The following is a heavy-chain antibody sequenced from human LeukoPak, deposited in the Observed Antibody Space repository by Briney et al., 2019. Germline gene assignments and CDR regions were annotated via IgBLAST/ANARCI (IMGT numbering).Heavy chain of an antibody. V-gene: IGHV1-69*05. CDR2: VMAIFGGV. CDR1: RGTFDGYG. CDR3: ARGELGDRSGFSFFDY. Sequence: ASVKVSCKAPRGTFDGYGISWVRQAPGQGLEWMGGVMAIFGGVKYGQKFQGRATITTDASTSTAYMELRSLTSEDTGIYYCARGELGDRSGFSFFDYWGQGTLVTVSS. D-gene: IGHD3-22*01. J-gene: IGHJ4*02.